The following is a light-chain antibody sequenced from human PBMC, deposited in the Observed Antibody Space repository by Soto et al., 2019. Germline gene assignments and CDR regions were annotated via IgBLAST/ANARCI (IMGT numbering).Light chain of an antibody. CDR3: GTWDSRMSAFV. J-gene: IGLJ1*01. V-gene: IGLV1-51*01. CDR1: SSNIGNNY. CDR2: DNN. Sequence: QSVLTQPPSGSAAPGQKVTICYSGSSSNIGNNYVSWYQQLPGTAPKLLIYDNNTRPSGIPDRFSGSKSGTSATLGITGLQTGDEADYYCGTWDSRMSAFVFGTGTKVHVL.